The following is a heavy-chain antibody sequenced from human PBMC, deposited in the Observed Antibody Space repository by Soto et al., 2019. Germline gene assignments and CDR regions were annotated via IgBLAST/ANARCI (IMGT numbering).Heavy chain of an antibody. J-gene: IGHJ4*02. Sequence: QGHLHESGPGLVKPSETLSLTCSVSGGSISGSSYYWGWIRQPPGKGLEWIWSVYSSGGAYYNPSLKIRVPIFADQSETQSSLKLSFMAAADTAVYYCSSQLNYGGNVYFDSWGQGTLVTVSS. V-gene: IGHV4-39*01. D-gene: IGHD4-17*01. CDR1: GGSISGSSYY. CDR2: VYSSGGA. CDR3: SSQLNYGGNVYFDS.